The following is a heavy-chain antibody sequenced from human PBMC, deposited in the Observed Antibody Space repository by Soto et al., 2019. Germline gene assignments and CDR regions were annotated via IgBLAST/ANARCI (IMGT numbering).Heavy chain of an antibody. D-gene: IGHD3-10*01. CDR3: ARSHSFDGSIYHYYFDF. V-gene: IGHV4-59*01. Sequence: SETLSLTCTVSGGSISTYYWSWIRQPPGGTLEWIGYIYASGATTYNPSPESRVTMSVDMPNNEFSLELTSLTAADTAVYYCARSHSFDGSIYHYYFDFWGQGTLVTVSS. CDR1: GGSISTYY. J-gene: IGHJ4*02. CDR2: IYASGAT.